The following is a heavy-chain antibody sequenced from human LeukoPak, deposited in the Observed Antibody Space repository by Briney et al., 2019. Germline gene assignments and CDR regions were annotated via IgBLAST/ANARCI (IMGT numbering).Heavy chain of an antibody. J-gene: IGHJ3*02. CDR1: GGSISSYY. V-gene: IGHV4-59*08. CDR3: AATIFGVVILADAFDI. CDR2: IYYSGST. D-gene: IGHD3-3*01. Sequence: KPSETLSLTCTVSGGSISSYYWSWIRQPPGKGLEWIGYIYYSGSTNYNPSLKSRVTISVDTSKNQFSLKLSSVTAADTAVYYCAATIFGVVILADAFDIWGQGTMVTVSS.